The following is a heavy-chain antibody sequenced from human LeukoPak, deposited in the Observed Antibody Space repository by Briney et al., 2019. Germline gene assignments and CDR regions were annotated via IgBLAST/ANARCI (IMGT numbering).Heavy chain of an antibody. J-gene: IGHJ4*02. CDR2: ISGSGGST. Sequence: PGGSLRLSCAASGSTFSSYAMSWVRQAPGKGLEWVSAISGSGGSTYYADSVKGRFTISRDNSKNTLYLQMNSLGAEDTAVYYCAKRPEGRFDYWGQGTLVTVSS. CDR1: GSTFSSYA. CDR3: AKRPEGRFDY. V-gene: IGHV3-23*01. D-gene: IGHD6-6*01.